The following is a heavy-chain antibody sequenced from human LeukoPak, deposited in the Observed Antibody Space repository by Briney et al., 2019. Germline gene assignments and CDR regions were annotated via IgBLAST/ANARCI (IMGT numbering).Heavy chain of an antibody. CDR3: ATAGGFYSDY. J-gene: IGHJ4*02. CDR1: GFTFTSYA. CDR2: ISGSGGST. Sequence: PGGSLRLSCAASGFTFTSYAMSWVRQAPGKGLEWVSAISGSGGSTYYADSVKGRFTISRDNSKSTLFLQMNSLRAEDTAVYYCATAGGFYSDYWGQGTLVTVSS. V-gene: IGHV3-23*01. D-gene: IGHD1-1*01.